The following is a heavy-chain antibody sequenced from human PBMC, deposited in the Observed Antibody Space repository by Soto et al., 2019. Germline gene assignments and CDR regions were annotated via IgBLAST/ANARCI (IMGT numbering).Heavy chain of an antibody. V-gene: IGHV3-30-3*01. Sequence: GGSLRLSCAASGFTFSSYAMHWVRQAPGKGLEWVAVISYDGSNKYYADSVKGRFTISRDNSKNTLYLQMNSLRAEDTAVYYCASTRIAVAGTDYWGQGTLVTVSS. CDR3: ASTRIAVAGTDY. CDR1: GFTFSSYA. J-gene: IGHJ4*02. CDR2: ISYDGSNK. D-gene: IGHD6-19*01.